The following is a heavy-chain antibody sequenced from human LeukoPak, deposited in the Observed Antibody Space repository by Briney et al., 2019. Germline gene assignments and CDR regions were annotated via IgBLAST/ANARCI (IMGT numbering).Heavy chain of an antibody. Sequence: GGSLRLSCAASGFTFSDYYMSWIRQAPGKGLEWVSYISSSGSTIYYADSVKGRFTISRDNAKNSLYLQMNSLRAEDTAVYYCARDFAEQQLVIDYWGQGTLVTVSS. D-gene: IGHD6-13*01. CDR3: ARDFAEQQLVIDY. J-gene: IGHJ4*02. CDR2: ISSSGSTI. CDR1: GFTFSDYY. V-gene: IGHV3-11*01.